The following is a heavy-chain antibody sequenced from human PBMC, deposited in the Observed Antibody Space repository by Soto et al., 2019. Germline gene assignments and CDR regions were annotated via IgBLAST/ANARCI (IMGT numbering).Heavy chain of an antibody. Sequence: QVQLQESGPGLVKPSETLSLTCTVSGGSISSYYWSWIRQPPGKGLEWIGYSYYSGSTNYNPSLKSRVTISVDTSKNQFSLKLSSVTAADTAVYYCARHEAYYYGSGSYPWFDPWGQGTLVTVSS. V-gene: IGHV4-59*08. CDR2: SYYSGST. CDR3: ARHEAYYYGSGSYPWFDP. D-gene: IGHD3-10*01. J-gene: IGHJ5*02. CDR1: GGSISSYY.